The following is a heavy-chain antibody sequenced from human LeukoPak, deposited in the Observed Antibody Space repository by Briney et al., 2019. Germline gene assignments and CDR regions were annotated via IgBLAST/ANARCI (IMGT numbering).Heavy chain of an antibody. CDR1: KFTFNFYG. Sequence: GGSLRLSCVASKFTFNFYGMNWVRQAPGKGLEWVSYISSSGSTIYYADSVKGRFTISRDNAKNSLYLQMNSLRAEDTAVYYCAELGITMIGGVWGKGTTVTISS. J-gene: IGHJ6*04. CDR3: AELGITMIGGV. D-gene: IGHD3-10*02. CDR2: ISSSGSTI. V-gene: IGHV3-48*03.